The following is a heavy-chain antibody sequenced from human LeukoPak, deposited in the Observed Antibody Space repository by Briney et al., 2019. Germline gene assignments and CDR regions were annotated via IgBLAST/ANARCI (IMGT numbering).Heavy chain of an antibody. J-gene: IGHJ4*02. D-gene: IGHD6-19*01. V-gene: IGHV4-61*02. CDR1: GDSISAGNYY. CDR2: AYDTGST. Sequence: SETLSLTCTVSGDSISAGNYYWSWIRQPAGKGLEWVGRAYDTGSTWHSPSLKNRVTISIDTSRNQFSLTLNSVTAADTAVYFCARIVGSEGYSSGWYDYLGPGILVTVSS. CDR3: ARIVGSEGYSSGWYDY.